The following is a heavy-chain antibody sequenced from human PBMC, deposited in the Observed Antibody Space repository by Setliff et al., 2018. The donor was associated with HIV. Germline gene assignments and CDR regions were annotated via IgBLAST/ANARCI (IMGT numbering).Heavy chain of an antibody. Sequence: EASVKVSCKASGGGVSNHVISWVRQAPGRGLEWMGGIIPIFGTADYAQKFKGRVTITADESTRAAYLELSSLISEDTAVYYCTRGPLLAGLGPYYFDHWGQGTLVTVSS. CDR3: TRGPLLAGLGPYYFDH. D-gene: IGHD2-21*01. V-gene: IGHV1-69*13. CDR1: GGGVSNHV. J-gene: IGHJ4*02. CDR2: IIPIFGTA.